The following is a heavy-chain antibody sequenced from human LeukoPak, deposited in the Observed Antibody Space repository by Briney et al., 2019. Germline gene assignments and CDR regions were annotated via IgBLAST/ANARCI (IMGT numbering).Heavy chain of an antibody. J-gene: IGHJ4*02. D-gene: IGHD3-22*01. CDR3: ASDTYDYDGSGKSRIY. CDR1: GGSISSSSYY. CDR2: MYSSGIT. V-gene: IGHV4-39*07. Sequence: PSETLSLTCTVSGGSISSSSYYWGWIRQPPGKGLEWIGSMYSSGITYYNPSLKSRVTISVQTSKNQISLKLSSVTAADTALYYCASDTYDYDGSGKSRIYWGQGTLVTVSS.